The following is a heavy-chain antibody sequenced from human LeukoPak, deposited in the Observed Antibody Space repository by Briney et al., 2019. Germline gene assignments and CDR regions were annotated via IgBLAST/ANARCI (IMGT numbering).Heavy chain of an antibody. Sequence: ASVKVSCKASGGTFSSYAISWVRQAPGQGLEWMGGIIPIFGTANYAQKFQGRVTITADKSTSTAYMELSSLRSEDTAVYYCARGGTVTTSSLGYYYYYMDVWGKGTTVTISS. V-gene: IGHV1-69*06. J-gene: IGHJ6*03. CDR1: GGTFSSYA. CDR3: ARGGTVTTSSLGYYYYYMDV. D-gene: IGHD4-17*01. CDR2: IIPIFGTA.